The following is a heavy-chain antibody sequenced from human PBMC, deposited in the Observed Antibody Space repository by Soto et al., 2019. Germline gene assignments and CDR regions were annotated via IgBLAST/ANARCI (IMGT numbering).Heavy chain of an antibody. D-gene: IGHD4-17*01. CDR2: ISGSGGST. Sequence: EVQLLESGGGLVQPGGSLRLSCAASGFTFSSYAMSWVRQAPGKGLEWVSAISGSGGSTYYADSVQGRFTISRDNSKNTLYLQMNSLRAEDTAVYYCAKDLYSSFTYGDYDPGDDAFDIWGQGTMVTVSS. V-gene: IGHV3-23*01. J-gene: IGHJ3*02. CDR3: AKDLYSSFTYGDYDPGDDAFDI. CDR1: GFTFSSYA.